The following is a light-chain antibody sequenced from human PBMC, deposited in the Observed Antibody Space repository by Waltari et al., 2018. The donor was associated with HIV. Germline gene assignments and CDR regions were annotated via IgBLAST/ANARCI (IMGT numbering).Light chain of an antibody. CDR3: QQYYTHPPT. Sequence: DIVMTQSPDSLALSLGERATINCMSSHSISYSSKNKNYLAWYQQKPGQTPKLLIYWASTRHSGVPDRFSGSGSGTDFTLTISSLQSEDVAIYFCQQYYTHPPTFGQGTKVGIK. CDR1: HSISYSSKNKNY. CDR2: WAS. V-gene: IGKV4-1*01. J-gene: IGKJ1*01.